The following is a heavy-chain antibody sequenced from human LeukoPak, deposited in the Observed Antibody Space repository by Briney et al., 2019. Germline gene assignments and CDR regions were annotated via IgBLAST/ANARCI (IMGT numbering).Heavy chain of an antibody. J-gene: IGHJ3*02. D-gene: IGHD6-19*01. Sequence: ASVKVSCKASGYTFTNFGISWVRQAPGQGLEWMGWINTYKGNTYYAQNFQDRVTMTTDTSTTTGYMELRSLTSDDTAIYYCARAGGWTREDYKDESYRIWGQGTVVTVSS. CDR2: INTYKGNT. CDR3: ARAGGWTREDYKDESYRI. CDR1: GYTFTNFG. V-gene: IGHV1-18*01.